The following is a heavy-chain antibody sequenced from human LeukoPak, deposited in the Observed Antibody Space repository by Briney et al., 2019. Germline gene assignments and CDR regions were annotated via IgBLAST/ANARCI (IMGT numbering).Heavy chain of an antibody. CDR2: MNPNSGNT. D-gene: IGHD6-6*01. CDR1: VYTFTSYD. CDR3: ATYSSSSGSFYYYMDV. J-gene: IGHJ6*03. Sequence: GASVKVSCKASVYTFTSYDINWVRQATGQGLERMGWMNPNSGNTGYAQKFQGRVTMTRNTSISTAYMELSSLRSEDTAVYYCATYSSSSGSFYYYMDVWGKGTTVTVSS. V-gene: IGHV1-8*01.